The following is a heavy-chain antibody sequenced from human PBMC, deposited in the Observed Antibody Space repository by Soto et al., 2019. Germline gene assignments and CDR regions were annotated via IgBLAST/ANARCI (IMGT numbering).Heavy chain of an antibody. CDR2: IYPGDSDS. D-gene: IGHD5-12*01. J-gene: IGHJ3*02. CDR1: GYSFPTYW. CDR3: ARSRVSTPRLEDPFDI. V-gene: IGHV5-51*01. Sequence: LKISCKGSGYSFPTYWLAWVRQTPGRGLEYMGIIYPGDSDSRYSPAFQGQVTISADKSINTAYLQWTSLKASGTAIYYCARSRVSTPRLEDPFDIWGQGTMVTVSS.